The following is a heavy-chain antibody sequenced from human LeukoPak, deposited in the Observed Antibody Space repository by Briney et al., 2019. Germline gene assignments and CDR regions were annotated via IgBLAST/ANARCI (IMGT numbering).Heavy chain of an antibody. D-gene: IGHD1-26*01. CDR3: ARPLNQWEAFDI. V-gene: IGHV1-46*01. Sequence: ASVKVSCQASGYTLTSYSMNWLRQGPGQGLEWMGVINPSLVSTSYAQDFQGRVTVTRDTSTTTVYMELSSLRYEDTAVYFCARPLNQWEAFDIWGQGTMVTVSS. J-gene: IGHJ3*02. CDR2: INPSLVST. CDR1: GYTLTSYS.